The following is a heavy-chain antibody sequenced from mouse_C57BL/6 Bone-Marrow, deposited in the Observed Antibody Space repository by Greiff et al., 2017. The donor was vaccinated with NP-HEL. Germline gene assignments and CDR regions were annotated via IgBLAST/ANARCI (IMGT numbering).Heavy chain of an antibody. CDR3: TTGPLTGTYYCDY. CDR2: IDPENGDT. CDR1: GFNIKDDY. V-gene: IGHV14-4*01. J-gene: IGHJ2*01. D-gene: IGHD4-1*01. Sequence: EVQLQQSGAELVRPGASVKLSCTASGFNIKDDYMHWVKQRPEQGLEWIGWIDPENGDTEYASKFQGKATITADTSSNTAYLQLSSLTSEDTAVYYCTTGPLTGTYYCDYWGQGTTLTVSS.